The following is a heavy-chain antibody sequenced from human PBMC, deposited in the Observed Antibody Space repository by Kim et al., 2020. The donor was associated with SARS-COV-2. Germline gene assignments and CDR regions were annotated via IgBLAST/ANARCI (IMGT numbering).Heavy chain of an antibody. CDR1: GFTFSSYI. J-gene: IGHJ4*02. D-gene: IGHD6-13*01. V-gene: IGHV3-23*01. Sequence: GGSLRLSCAASGFTFSSYIMTWVRQSPGKGLEWVSSVTPSGSTFYGDSVKGRFTISRDNSKDTLYLQMNSLRVEDTAIYYCARGSSPDYWGQGTLVTVSS. CDR3: ARGSSPDY. CDR2: VTPSGST.